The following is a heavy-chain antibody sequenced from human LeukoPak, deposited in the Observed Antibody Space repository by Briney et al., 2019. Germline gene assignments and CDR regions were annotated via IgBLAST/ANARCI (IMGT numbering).Heavy chain of an antibody. J-gene: IGHJ6*02. D-gene: IGHD3-3*01. Sequence: SYIYYADSVKGRFTISRYNAKNSLYLQMDSLRAEDTAVYYCARDYDFWSGHYASLYYGMDVWGQGTTVTVSS. CDR2: SYI. CDR3: ARDYDFWSGHYASLYYGMDV. V-gene: IGHV3-21*01.